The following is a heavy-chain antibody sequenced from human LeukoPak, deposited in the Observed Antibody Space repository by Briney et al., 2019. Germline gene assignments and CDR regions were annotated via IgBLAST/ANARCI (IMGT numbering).Heavy chain of an antibody. D-gene: IGHD6-13*01. CDR3: ARGEDSSSWCFDY. Sequence: ASVKLSFKSSGYTFTSDYMYWQRQAHGQGLEWMGIISPSGASTSSAQKLQGRVAMTRDTSTTTVYMEVSSLRSEDTAVYYCARGEDSSSWCFDYWGQGILVTVSS. CDR2: ISPSGAST. J-gene: IGHJ4*02. V-gene: IGHV1-46*01. CDR1: GYTFTSDY.